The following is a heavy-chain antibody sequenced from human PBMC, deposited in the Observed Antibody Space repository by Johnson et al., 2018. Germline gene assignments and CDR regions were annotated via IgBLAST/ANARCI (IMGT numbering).Heavy chain of an antibody. V-gene: IGHV3-74*01. CDR2: INSDGSST. CDR1: GFTFSSYW. J-gene: IGHJ1*01. Sequence: VQLQESGGGLVQPGGSLRLSCAASGFTFSSYWMHWVRQAPGKGLVWVSRINSDGSSTSDADSVQGRFTISRDNAKNTLYLQMNSLRAEDTAVYYCAREENYCSSTSCYPLAQHWGQGTLVTVSS. CDR3: AREENYCSSTSCYPLAQH. D-gene: IGHD2-2*01.